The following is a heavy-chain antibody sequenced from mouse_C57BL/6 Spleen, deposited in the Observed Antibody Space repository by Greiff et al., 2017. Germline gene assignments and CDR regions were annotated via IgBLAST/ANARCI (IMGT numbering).Heavy chain of an antibody. CDR3: ASADYGSSPFAY. CDR2: IWGVGST. D-gene: IGHD1-1*01. Sequence: VQLVESGPGLVAPSQSLSITCTVSGFSLTSSGVDWVRQSPGKGLEWLGVIWGVGSTNYNSALKSRLSISKDNSKSQVFLKMNSLQTDDTAMYYCASADYGSSPFAYWGQGTLVTVSA. CDR1: GFSLTSSG. V-gene: IGHV2-6*01. J-gene: IGHJ3*01.